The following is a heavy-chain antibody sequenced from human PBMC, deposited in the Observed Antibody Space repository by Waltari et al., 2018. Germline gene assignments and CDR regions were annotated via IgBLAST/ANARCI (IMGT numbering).Heavy chain of an antibody. D-gene: IGHD6-19*01. J-gene: IGHJ5*02. V-gene: IGHV4-34*01. Sequence: QVQLQQWGAGLLKPSETLSLTCAVYGGSFSGYYWSWIRQPPGKGLEWIGEINHSGSTNYNPSLKSRVTISVDTSKNQFSLKLSSVTAADTAVCYCARSPVAGSWFDPWGQGTLVTVSS. CDR1: GGSFSGYY. CDR3: ARSPVAGSWFDP. CDR2: INHSGST.